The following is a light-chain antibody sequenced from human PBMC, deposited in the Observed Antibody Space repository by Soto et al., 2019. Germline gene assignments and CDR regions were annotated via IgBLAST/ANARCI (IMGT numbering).Light chain of an antibody. CDR3: QQRNSYPIT. Sequence: DIQVTQSPSFLSATVGDRVTITCRASQGISSYLAWYQQKPGKAPNLLIHTASTLQSGVPSRFSGSGSGTEFTLTISSLQPEDFATYYCQQRNSYPITFGQGTRLE. V-gene: IGKV1-9*01. CDR1: QGISSY. J-gene: IGKJ5*01. CDR2: TAS.